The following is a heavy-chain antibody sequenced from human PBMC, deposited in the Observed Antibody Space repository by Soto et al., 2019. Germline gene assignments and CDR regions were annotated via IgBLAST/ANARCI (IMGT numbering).Heavy chain of an antibody. CDR2: ISSSGSTI. Sequence: PGGSLRLSCAASGFTFSDYYMSWIRQAPGKGLEWVSYISSSGSTIYYADSVKGRFTISRDNAKNSLYLQMNSLRAEDTAVYYGARDRGVVFCGGGSCYRSPHDAFDIGGQGTRAPVPS. D-gene: IGHD2-15*01. J-gene: IGHJ3*02. V-gene: IGHV3-11*01. CDR3: ARDRGVVFCGGGSCYRSPHDAFDI. CDR1: GFTFSDYY.